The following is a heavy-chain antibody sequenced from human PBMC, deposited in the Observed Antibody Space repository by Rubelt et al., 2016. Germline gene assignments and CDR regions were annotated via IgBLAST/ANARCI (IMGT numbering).Heavy chain of an antibody. J-gene: IGHJ4*02. CDR1: GFTVSTNF. CDR2: LYSGGST. D-gene: IGHD3-10*01. CDR3: AKEEQKGGSWRYYYDY. V-gene: IGHV3-53*01. Sequence: EVQLVESGGGLIQPGGSLRLSCAASGFTVSTNFMNWVRQAPGKGLEWVSVLYSGGSTYYADSVKGRFTISRDTSKNTLYLQMTNRGAEDTALYYCAKEEQKGGSWRYYYDYWGQGTAVTVSS.